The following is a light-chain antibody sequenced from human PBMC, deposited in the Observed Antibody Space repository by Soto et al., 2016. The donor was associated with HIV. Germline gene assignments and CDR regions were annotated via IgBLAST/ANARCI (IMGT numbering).Light chain of an antibody. V-gene: IGLV3-21*03. Sequence: SYVLTQPSSVSVAPGKAATITCGGKNIGSQDIHWYQQKPGQAPVLVVYDDRARPQGSLTRFSGSHSGDTATLTISRVEVGDEADYYCQVWDSRSDGLFGGGTRLTVL. CDR3: QVWDSRSDGL. CDR1: NIGSQD. CDR2: DDR. J-gene: IGLJ2*01.